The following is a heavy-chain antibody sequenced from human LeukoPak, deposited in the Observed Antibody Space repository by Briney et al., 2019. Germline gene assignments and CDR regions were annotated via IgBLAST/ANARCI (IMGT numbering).Heavy chain of an antibody. CDR3: ARMGDSSSWYSPGYYYGMDV. V-gene: IGHV4-59*08. J-gene: IGHJ6*02. CDR1: GGSMSSYY. CDR2: INYSADT. D-gene: IGHD6-13*01. Sequence: PSETLSLTCTVSGGSMSSYYWSWIRQPPGKGLEWIGYINYSADTKYNPSLKSRVTTSVETSKNQFSLKLTSVTAADTAVYYCARMGDSSSWYSPGYYYGMDVWGQGTTVTVSS.